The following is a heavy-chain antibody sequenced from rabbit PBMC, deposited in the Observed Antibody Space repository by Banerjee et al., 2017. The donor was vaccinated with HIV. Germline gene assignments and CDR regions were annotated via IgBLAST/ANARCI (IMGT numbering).Heavy chain of an antibody. CDR1: GFSFSGSDW. CDR2: IDTSSGTT. V-gene: IGHV1S45*01. CDR3: ARRADYAGGGNFNL. Sequence: QEQLKETGGDLVKPEGSLTLTCTASGFSFSGSDWIFWVRQAPGKGLEWIAFIDTSSGTTYYADWAKGRFTISKTSSTTVTLQMTSLTAADTATYFCARRADYAGGGNFNLWGPGTLVTVS. D-gene: IGHD4-2*01. J-gene: IGHJ4*01.